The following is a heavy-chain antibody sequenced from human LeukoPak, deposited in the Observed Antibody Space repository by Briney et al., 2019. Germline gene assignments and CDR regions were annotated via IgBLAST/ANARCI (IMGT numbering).Heavy chain of an antibody. D-gene: IGHD3-22*01. V-gene: IGHV4-59*01. J-gene: IGHJ2*01. Sequence: SETLSLTCTVSGVSISTYYWSWIRQPPGKGLEWIGYIYYSGSTNYNPSLKSRVTISVDTSKNQFSLKLSSVTAADTAVYYCARDWPYYDSSGYRYWYFDLWGRGTLVTVSS. CDR3: ARDWPYYDSSGYRYWYFDL. CDR1: GVSISTYY. CDR2: IYYSGST.